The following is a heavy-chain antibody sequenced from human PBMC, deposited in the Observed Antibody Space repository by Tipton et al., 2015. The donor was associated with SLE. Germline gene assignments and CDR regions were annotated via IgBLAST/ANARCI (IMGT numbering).Heavy chain of an antibody. CDR3: ARQRGGTIFAVMDV. Sequence: TLSLTCTVSGGSIGTDYWSWIRQPPGKGLEWIGYIYYSGSTNYNPSLKSRVTISLDTSRNQFSLRLSSVTAADTAIYFCARQRGGTIFAVMDVWGPGTTVTVSS. J-gene: IGHJ6*02. V-gene: IGHV4-59*08. CDR1: GGSIGTDY. CDR2: IYYSGST. D-gene: IGHD3-3*01.